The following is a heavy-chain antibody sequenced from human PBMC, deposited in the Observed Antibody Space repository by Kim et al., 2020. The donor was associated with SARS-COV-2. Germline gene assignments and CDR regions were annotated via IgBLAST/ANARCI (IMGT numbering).Heavy chain of an antibody. V-gene: IGHV3-23*01. D-gene: IGHD3-16*01. J-gene: IGHJ6*02. Sequence: GGSLRLSCAASGFSVSNTAMNWVRQAPGKGLEWVAAISGHGRDTYYGDSVKGRLTISRDTSMNALYLQMNSLRPGDTAIYYCAKDIWDYSGRDAWGQGTT. CDR1: GFSVSNTA. CDR2: ISGHGRDT. CDR3: AKDIWDYSGRDA.